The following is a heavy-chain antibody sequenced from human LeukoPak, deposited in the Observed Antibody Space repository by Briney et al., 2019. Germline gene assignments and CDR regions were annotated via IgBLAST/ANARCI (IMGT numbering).Heavy chain of an antibody. D-gene: IGHD2-2*01. CDR3: ASIKSRALHY. J-gene: IGHJ4*02. CDR1: GFTFSSTN. CDR2: IFMDVST. V-gene: IGHV3-53*01. Sequence: GGSLRLSCAASGFTFSSTNMCWVRPAPGKGLGWVSVIFMDVSTYYTDSAKGRFTISREHSKNKLSLQENSLRADDTAVYYCASIKSRALHYWGEGTLVTVPS.